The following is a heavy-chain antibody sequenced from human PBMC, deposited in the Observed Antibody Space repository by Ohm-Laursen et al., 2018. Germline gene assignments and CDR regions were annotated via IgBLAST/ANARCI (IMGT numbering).Heavy chain of an antibody. V-gene: IGHV3-30*18. J-gene: IGHJ6*02. D-gene: IGHD3-3*01. CDR3: AKPGFPFWSGSLYYYYGMDV. CDR2: ISYDGSNK. CDR1: GFTFSSYG. Sequence: LSLTCAASGFTFSSYGMHWVRQAPGKGLEWVAVISYDGSNKYYADSVKGRFTISRDNSKNTLYLQMNSLRAEDTAVYYCAKPGFPFWSGSLYYYYGMDVWGQGTTVTVSS.